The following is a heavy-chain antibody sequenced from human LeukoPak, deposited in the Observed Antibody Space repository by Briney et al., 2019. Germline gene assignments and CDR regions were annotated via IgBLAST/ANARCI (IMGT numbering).Heavy chain of an antibody. Sequence: GASVKVSCKASGYTFTGYYMHWVRQAPGQGLEWMGWINPNRGGTNYAQKFQGRVTMTRDTSISTAYMELSRLRSDDTAVYYCARAQPHDYGDYGVAPWDYWGQGTLVTVSS. CDR3: ARAQPHDYGDYGVAPWDY. D-gene: IGHD4-17*01. J-gene: IGHJ4*02. CDR2: INPNRGGT. V-gene: IGHV1-2*02. CDR1: GYTFTGYY.